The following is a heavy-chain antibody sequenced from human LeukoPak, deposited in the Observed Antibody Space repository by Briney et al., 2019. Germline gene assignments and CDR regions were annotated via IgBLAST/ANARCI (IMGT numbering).Heavy chain of an antibody. V-gene: IGHV1-69*05. CDR2: IIPIFGTA. J-gene: IGHJ5*02. Sequence: GASVKVSCKASGGIFSSYAISWVRQAPGQGLEWMGRIIPIFGTANYAQKFQGRVTITTDESTSTAYMERSSLRSEDTAVYYCARDIDRSSGYYRQRNWFDPWGQGTLVTVSS. D-gene: IGHD3-22*01. CDR1: GGIFSSYA. CDR3: ARDIDRSSGYYRQRNWFDP.